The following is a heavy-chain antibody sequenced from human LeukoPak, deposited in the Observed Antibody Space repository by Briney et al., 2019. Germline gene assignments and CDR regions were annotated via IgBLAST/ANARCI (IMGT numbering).Heavy chain of an antibody. J-gene: IGHJ3*02. V-gene: IGHV4-39*01. CDR3: ARRGYYDSSGRHAFDI. CDR1: GGSISSSSYY. Sequence: SETLSLTCTVSGGSISSSSYYWGWIRQPPGKGLEWIGSIYYSGSTYYNPSLKSRVTISVATSKNQFSLKLSSVPAADTAVYHCARRGYYDSSGRHAFDIWGQGTMVTVSS. CDR2: IYYSGST. D-gene: IGHD3-22*01.